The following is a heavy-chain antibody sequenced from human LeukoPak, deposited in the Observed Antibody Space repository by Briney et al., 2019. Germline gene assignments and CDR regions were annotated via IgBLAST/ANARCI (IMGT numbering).Heavy chain of an antibody. CDR3: ARVASVGATPFDAY. V-gene: IGHV4-34*01. Sequence: SETLSLTCAVYGGSFSGYYWSWIRQPPGKGLEWIGEINHSGSTNYNPSLKSRVTISVDTSKNQFSLKLSSVTAADTAVYYCARVASVGATPFDAYWGQGTLVTVSS. J-gene: IGHJ4*02. CDR1: GGSFSGYY. D-gene: IGHD1-26*01. CDR2: INHSGST.